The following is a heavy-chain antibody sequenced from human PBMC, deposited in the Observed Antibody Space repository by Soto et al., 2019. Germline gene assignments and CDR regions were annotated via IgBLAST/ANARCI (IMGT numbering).Heavy chain of an antibody. Sequence: GGSLRLSCAASGLTFNNFAMHWVRQAPGKGLEWVAVISYDGGDKYYADSVKGRFTISRDNSKNTLYLQMNGLRAEDTAVYYCARDLSTGAADYYFDYWNKGALVTVSS. J-gene: IGHJ4*02. CDR3: ARDLSTGAADYYFDY. D-gene: IGHD6-13*01. CDR2: ISYDGGDK. V-gene: IGHV3-30*03. CDR1: GLTFNNFA.